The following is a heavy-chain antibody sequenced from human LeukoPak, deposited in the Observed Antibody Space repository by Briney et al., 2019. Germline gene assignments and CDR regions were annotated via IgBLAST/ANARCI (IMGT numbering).Heavy chain of an antibody. CDR3: ARTMVRGVKFALHDAFDI. J-gene: IGHJ3*02. CDR1: GFTFSHYA. Sequence: GGSLRLSCTGYGFTFSHYALAWVRQAPGKGLEWVGFIRSNAYDGTIEYAASVKGRFTISRDNSKSIADLQMNSLRAEDTAVYYCARTMVRGVKFALHDAFDIWGQGTMVTVSS. D-gene: IGHD3-10*01. CDR2: IRSNAYDGTI. V-gene: IGHV3-49*04.